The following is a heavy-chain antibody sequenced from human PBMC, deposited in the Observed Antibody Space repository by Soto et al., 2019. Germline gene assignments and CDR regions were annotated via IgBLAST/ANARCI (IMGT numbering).Heavy chain of an antibody. V-gene: IGHV3-11*01. CDR1: GFTFSDYY. CDR2: ISSSGSTI. CDR3: ARETFKGYYGSGSLTDY. Sequence: GGSLRLSCAASGFTFSDYYRSWIRQDPGKGLEWVSYISSSGSTIYYADSVKGRFTISRDNAKNSLYLQMNSLRAEDTAVYYCARETFKGYYGSGSLTDYWGQGTLVTVSS. J-gene: IGHJ4*02. D-gene: IGHD3-10*01.